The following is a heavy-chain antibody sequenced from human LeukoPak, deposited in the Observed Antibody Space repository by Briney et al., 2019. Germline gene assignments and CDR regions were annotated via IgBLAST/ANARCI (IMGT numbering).Heavy chain of an antibody. CDR2: IYYSGTT. D-gene: IGHD5-18*01. CDR3: AKGAGGFSYYNWFDP. J-gene: IGHJ5*02. Sequence: SETLSLTCPVSGGSISSSPYYWGWIRQPPGKGLGWVWSIYYSGTTHYNPSLESRVTISVDTSKNQFSLKLASVTAADTAIYYCAKGAGGFSYYNWFDPWGQGTLVTVSS. V-gene: IGHV4-39*07. CDR1: GGSISSSPYY.